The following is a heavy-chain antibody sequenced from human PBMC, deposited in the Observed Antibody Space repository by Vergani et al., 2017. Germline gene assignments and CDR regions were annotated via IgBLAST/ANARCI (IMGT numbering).Heavy chain of an antibody. CDR1: GGTFSSYA. V-gene: IGHV1-69*12. Sequence: QVQLVQSGAEVKKPGSSVKVSCKASGGTFSSYAISWVRQAPGQGLEWMGGIIPIFGTANYAQKFQGRVTITADESTSTAYMELSSLRSEDTAVYYCARAELGYCSSTSCPQYYYGMDVWGQGTTVTVSS. CDR2: IIPIFGTA. CDR3: ARAELGYCSSTSCPQYYYGMDV. J-gene: IGHJ6*02. D-gene: IGHD2-2*01.